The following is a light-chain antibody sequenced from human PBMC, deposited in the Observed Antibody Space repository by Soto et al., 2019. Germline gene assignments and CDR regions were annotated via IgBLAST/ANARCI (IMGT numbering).Light chain of an antibody. CDR3: QQYNNWPPGT. CDR1: QSVSSN. CDR2: GAS. J-gene: IGKJ1*01. Sequence: EIVMTQSPATLSVSPGERATLSCRASQSVSSNLAWYQQKPGQAPRLLSYGASTRATGSPARFSGSGSGTEFTLTISSLQSEDFAVYYCQQYNNWPPGTFGQGTKVESK. V-gene: IGKV3-15*01.